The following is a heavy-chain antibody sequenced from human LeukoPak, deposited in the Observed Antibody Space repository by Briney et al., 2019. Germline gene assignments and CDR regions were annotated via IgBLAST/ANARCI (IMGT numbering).Heavy chain of an antibody. V-gene: IGHV1-69*06. CDR1: GGIFSNYT. CDR2: ILPISGTP. J-gene: IGHJ4*02. D-gene: IGHD3-3*01. Sequence: GASVKVSCKASGGIFSNYTISWVRQAPGQGPEWIGGILPISGTPKYAQKLQGRVTITADMSTGTAFMELSSLTSEDTAVYYCTGSYNTYYAQDYWGQGALVTVSS. CDR3: TGSYNTYYAQDY.